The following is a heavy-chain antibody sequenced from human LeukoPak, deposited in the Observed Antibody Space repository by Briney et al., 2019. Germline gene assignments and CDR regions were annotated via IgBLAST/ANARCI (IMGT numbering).Heavy chain of an antibody. CDR1: GFSVRSNY. V-gene: IGHV3-53*01. D-gene: IGHD3-22*01. Sequence: GGSLRLSCAASGFSVRSNYMSWVRQAPGKGLEWVSVIYSGERTYYVESVEGRFTIYRDNSKNTLYLQMDSLRVEDTAVYYCAREAYYYDTSGYVDYWGQGTLVTVSS. J-gene: IGHJ4*02. CDR2: IYSGERT. CDR3: AREAYYYDTSGYVDY.